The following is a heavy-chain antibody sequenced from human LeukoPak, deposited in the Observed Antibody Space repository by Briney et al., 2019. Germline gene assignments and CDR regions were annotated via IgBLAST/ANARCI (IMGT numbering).Heavy chain of an antibody. CDR3: ARLGGYDILTGYPYFDY. D-gene: IGHD3-9*01. V-gene: IGHV4-59*08. CDR2: IYYSGST. J-gene: IGHJ4*02. CDR1: GGSISSYY. Sequence: PSETLSLTCTVSGGSISSYYWSWIRQPPGKGLEWIWYIYYSGSTNYNPSLKSRGTILVDTSKNQFSLKLSSVTDPDTAVYYCARLGGYDILTGYPYFDYWGQGPLVTVSS.